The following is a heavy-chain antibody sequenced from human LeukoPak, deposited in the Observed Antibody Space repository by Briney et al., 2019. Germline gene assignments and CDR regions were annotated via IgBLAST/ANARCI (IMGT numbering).Heavy chain of an antibody. CDR3: ARGSRYGSGSHFDF. CDR1: GFTFSDFY. CDR2: ISSGGYNI. Sequence: PGGSLRLSCAASGFTFSDFYMGWIRQAPGKGLECVSYISSGGYNIHYADSVKGRFTIPRDDAQNSLILQMNSLTAEDTAVFYCARGSRYGSGSHFDFWGQGTLVTVSS. J-gene: IGHJ4*02. V-gene: IGHV3-11*01. D-gene: IGHD3-10*01.